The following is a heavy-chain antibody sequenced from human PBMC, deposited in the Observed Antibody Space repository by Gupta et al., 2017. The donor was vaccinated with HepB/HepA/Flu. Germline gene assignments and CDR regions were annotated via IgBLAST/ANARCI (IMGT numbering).Heavy chain of an antibody. J-gene: IGHJ3*02. CDR1: GFTFSSYG. V-gene: IGHV3-33*01. CDR3: ARDLAYGASGAFDI. CDR2: IWYDGSNK. Sequence: QVQLVESGGGVVQPGRSLRLSCAASGFTFSSYGMLWVRQAPGKGLEWVAVIWYDGSNKYYADSVKGRFTISRDNSKNTLYLQMNSLRAEDTAVYYCARDLAYGASGAFDIWGQGTMVTVSS. D-gene: IGHD4-17*01.